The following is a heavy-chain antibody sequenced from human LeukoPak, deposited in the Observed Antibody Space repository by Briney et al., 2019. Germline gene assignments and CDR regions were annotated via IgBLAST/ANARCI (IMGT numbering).Heavy chain of an antibody. V-gene: IGHV1-8*01. Sequence: ASVKVSCKASGYTFTSYDINWVRQATGQGLEWMGWMNPNSGNTGYAQKFQGRVTMTRNTSISTAYMELSRLRSDDTAVYYCARDPGPYGDYSWFDPWGQGTLVTVSS. CDR3: ARDPGPYGDYSWFDP. CDR1: GYTFTSYD. CDR2: MNPNSGNT. J-gene: IGHJ5*02. D-gene: IGHD4-17*01.